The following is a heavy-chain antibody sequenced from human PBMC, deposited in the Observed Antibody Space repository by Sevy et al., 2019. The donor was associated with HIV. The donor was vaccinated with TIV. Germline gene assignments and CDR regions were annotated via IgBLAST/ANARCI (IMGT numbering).Heavy chain of an antibody. Sequence: GGSLRLSCAASGFTFDDYTMHWVRQAPGKGLEWVFLFSWDGGSTYYADSVKGRFTISRDNSKNSLYLQMNSLRTEDTALYYCAKEGQGYGSGSFDYWGQGTLVTVSS. D-gene: IGHD3-10*01. J-gene: IGHJ4*02. CDR2: FSWDGGST. V-gene: IGHV3-43*01. CDR1: GFTFDDYT. CDR3: AKEGQGYGSGSFDY.